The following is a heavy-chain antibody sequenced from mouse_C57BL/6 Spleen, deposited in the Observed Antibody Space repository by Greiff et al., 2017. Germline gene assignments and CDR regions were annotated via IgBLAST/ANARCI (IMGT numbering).Heavy chain of an antibody. Sequence: VQLQQPGAELVRPGSSVKLSCKASGYTFTSYWMDWVKQRPGQGLEWIGNIYPSDSETHYNQKFKDKATLTVDKSSSTAYMQLSRLTSEDSAVYYCARGDTNRLYAMDYWGQGTSVTVSS. V-gene: IGHV1-61*01. J-gene: IGHJ4*01. CDR3: ARGDTNRLYAMDY. D-gene: IGHD3-2*02. CDR1: GYTFTSYW. CDR2: IYPSDSET.